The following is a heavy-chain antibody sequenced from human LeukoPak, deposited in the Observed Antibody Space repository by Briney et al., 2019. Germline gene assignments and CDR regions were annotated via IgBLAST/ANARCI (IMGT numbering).Heavy chain of an antibody. V-gene: IGHV3-48*01. CDR3: AKQWVGVVPAGGDDY. CDR2: ISSSSSTI. Sequence: GGSLRLSCAASGFTFSSYAMSWVRQTPGKGLEWVSYISSSSSTIYYADSVKGRFTISRDNAKNSLYLQMNSLRAEDTAVYYCAKQWVGVVPAGGDDYWGQGILVTVSS. J-gene: IGHJ4*02. D-gene: IGHD2-2*01. CDR1: GFTFSSYA.